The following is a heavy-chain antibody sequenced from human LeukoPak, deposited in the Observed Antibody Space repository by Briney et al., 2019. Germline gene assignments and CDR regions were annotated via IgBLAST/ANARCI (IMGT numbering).Heavy chain of an antibody. D-gene: IGHD3-22*01. CDR1: GGSISSSSYY. CDR3: ARRRYYDGSGYLE. J-gene: IGHJ1*01. Sequence: SETLSLTCTVSGGSISSSSYYWGWIRQPPGKGLEWIGTIYYSGRTYYSPSLKSRVTMSVDPSNNQFSLNLRSVTAADTALYYCARRRYYDGSGYLEWGQGTLLSVSS. V-gene: IGHV4-39*01. CDR2: IYYSGRT.